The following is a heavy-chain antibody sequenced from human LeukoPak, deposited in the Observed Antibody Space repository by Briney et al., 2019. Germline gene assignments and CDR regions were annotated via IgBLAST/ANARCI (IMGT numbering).Heavy chain of an antibody. CDR3: ARGPPRGKYYYMDV. D-gene: IGHD1-1*01. CDR2: IGTPSDT. J-gene: IGHJ6*03. Sequence: GGSLRLSCAASGFTLSSFDMHWVRQPTGQGLEGVSTIGTPSDTYYPGSVEGRFTLSRDNAKNSLYLQMNSLTAGDTAVYYCARGPPRGKYYYMDVWGKGTTVTVSS. CDR1: GFTLSSFD. V-gene: IGHV3-13*01.